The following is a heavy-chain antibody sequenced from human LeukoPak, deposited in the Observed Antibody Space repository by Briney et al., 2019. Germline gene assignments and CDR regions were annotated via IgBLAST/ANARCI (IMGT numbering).Heavy chain of an antibody. D-gene: IGHD2-21*02. CDR2: ISSSSSYI. Sequence: GGSLRLSCAASGFAFSNYAMNWVRQAPGKGLEWVSSISSSSSYIYYADSVKGRFTISRDNAKNSLYLQMNSLRAEDTAVYYCARATAYYGMDVWGQGTTVTVSS. CDR1: GFAFSNYA. CDR3: ARATAYYGMDV. J-gene: IGHJ6*02. V-gene: IGHV3-21*01.